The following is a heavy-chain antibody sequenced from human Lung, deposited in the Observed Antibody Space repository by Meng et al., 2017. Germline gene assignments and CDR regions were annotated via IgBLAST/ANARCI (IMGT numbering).Heavy chain of an antibody. CDR1: VYNFPAYY. CDR2: INPKSGDT. J-gene: IGHJ4*02. CDR3: ARDEDISAAGKLFGDY. Sequence: VCRVQPGACVQKSGASVQVSRKPSVYNFPAYYIHWVRRAPGQGLEWMGRINPKSGDTHYAQKFQARVTMTGDTSISTAYMELSGLRSDDTAMYYCARDEDISAAGKLFGDYWGQGTLVTVSS. V-gene: IGHV1-2*06. D-gene: IGHD6-25*01.